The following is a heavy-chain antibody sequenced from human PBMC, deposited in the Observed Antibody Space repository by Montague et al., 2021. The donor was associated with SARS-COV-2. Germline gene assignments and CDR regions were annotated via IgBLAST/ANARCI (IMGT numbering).Heavy chain of an antibody. CDR3: ARWKLYCSGGSCYSNRFDI. Sequence: SETLSLTCTVSGGSISSSSYYWGWIRQPPGKGLEWIGSIYYSGSTYYNPSLKSGVTISVDTSKNQFSLKLSSVTAADTAVYYCARWKLYCSGGSCYSNRFDIWGQGTMVTVSS. V-gene: IGHV4-39*01. CDR1: GGSISSSSYY. CDR2: IYYSGST. J-gene: IGHJ3*02. D-gene: IGHD2-15*01.